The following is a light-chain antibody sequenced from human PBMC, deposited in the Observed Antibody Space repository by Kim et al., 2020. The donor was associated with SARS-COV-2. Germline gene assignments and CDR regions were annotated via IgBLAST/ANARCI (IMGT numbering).Light chain of an antibody. V-gene: IGLV2-14*03. CDR2: DVS. CDR1: NSDVGGYNY. J-gene: IGLJ3*02. CDR3: SSYTTTRTLV. Sequence: QSALTQPASVSGSPGQSITISCTGTNSDVGGYNYVSWYQQHPGQAPKLIIYDVSQRPSGFSYRFSGSKSGNTASLTISGLQADDEADYYCSSYTTTRTLVFGGGTKVTVL.